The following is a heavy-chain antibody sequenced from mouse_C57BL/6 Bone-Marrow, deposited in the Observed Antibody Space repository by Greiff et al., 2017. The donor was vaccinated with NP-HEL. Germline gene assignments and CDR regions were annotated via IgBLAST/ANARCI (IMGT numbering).Heavy chain of an antibody. CDR3: ARDPFITTVPFAD. J-gene: IGHJ3*01. CDR1: GYTFTSYW. V-gene: IGHV1-7*01. D-gene: IGHD1-1*01. CDR2: INPSSGYT. Sequence: VQLQQSGAELAKPGASVKLSCKASGYTFTSYWMHWVKQRPGQGLEWIGYINPSSGYTKYNQKFKDKVTLTADKSSSTAYMQLSSLTYEDSAVYYCARDPFITTVPFADWGQGTLVTVSA.